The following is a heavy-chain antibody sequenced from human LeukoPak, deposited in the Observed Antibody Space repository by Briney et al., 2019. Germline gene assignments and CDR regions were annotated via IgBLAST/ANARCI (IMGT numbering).Heavy chain of an antibody. V-gene: IGHV4-30-4*01. Sequence: SETLPLTCTVSGASPGSSDHYWGWVRQTPGKGLEWLGFIFHTGTTYYNPSLQSRLKISIDTSKNQFSLRLTSATAADTAIYYCARDDSLGGTYYGGPGTPVTVSS. CDR3: ARDDSLGGTYY. CDR1: GASPGSSDHY. D-gene: IGHD1-26*01. J-gene: IGHJ4*02. CDR2: IFHTGTT.